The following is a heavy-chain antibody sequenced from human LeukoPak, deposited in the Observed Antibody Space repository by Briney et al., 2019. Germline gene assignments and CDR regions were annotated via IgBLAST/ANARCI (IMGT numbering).Heavy chain of an antibody. Sequence: EASETLSLTYNVSGGSISGYHWSWIRQPPGKGLEWLGYIYYSGSSNYNPSLKSRVTISADTSKNQFSLKLSSVTAADTAVYYCARVPRSYYYYYYMDVWGKGTTVTVSS. CDR3: ARVPRSYYYYYYMDV. CDR2: IYYSGSS. CDR1: GGSISGYH. J-gene: IGHJ6*03. V-gene: IGHV4-59*01.